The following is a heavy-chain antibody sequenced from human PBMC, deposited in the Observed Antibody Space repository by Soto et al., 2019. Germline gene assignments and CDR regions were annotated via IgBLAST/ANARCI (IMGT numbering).Heavy chain of an antibody. D-gene: IGHD3-3*01. Sequence: SETMSLTCTVSDGSISSSSYYWGWIRQPPGKGLEWIGSIYYSGSTYYNPSLKSRVTISVDTSKNQFSLKLSSVTAADTAVYYCASSTYYDFWSGKYYFDYWGQGTLVTVSS. V-gene: IGHV4-39*01. J-gene: IGHJ4*02. CDR3: ASSTYYDFWSGKYYFDY. CDR2: IYYSGST. CDR1: DGSISSSSYY.